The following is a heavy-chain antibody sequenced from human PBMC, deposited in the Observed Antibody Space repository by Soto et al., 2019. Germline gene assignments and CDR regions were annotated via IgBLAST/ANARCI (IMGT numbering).Heavy chain of an antibody. CDR1: GFTFSSYA. CDR2: ISYDGSNK. V-gene: IGHV3-30-3*01. CDR3: ARDFLTYSSSWYSYFDY. J-gene: IGHJ4*02. D-gene: IGHD6-13*01. Sequence: QVQLVESGGGVVQPGRSLRLSCAASGFTFSSYAVHWVRQAPGKGLEWVAVISYDGSNKYYADSVKGRFTISRDNSKNTLYLQMNSLRAEDTAVYYCARDFLTYSSSWYSYFDYWAREPWSPSPQ.